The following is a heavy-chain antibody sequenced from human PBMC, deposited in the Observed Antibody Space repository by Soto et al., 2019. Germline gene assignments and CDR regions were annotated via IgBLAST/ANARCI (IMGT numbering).Heavy chain of an antibody. D-gene: IGHD2-15*01. CDR2: IYYTGGT. CDR1: GVTIRGYY. V-gene: IGHV4-59*01. Sequence: PSETLSLTCNVSGVTIRGYYWNWIRQPPGKTLEWIGSIYYTGGTNYNSSLKSRVTISVDTSKNHFSLKFNSLTAADTTVYYCSGATLSIVAAPDPWGQGTLVTVSS. CDR3: SGATLSIVAAPDP. J-gene: IGHJ5*02.